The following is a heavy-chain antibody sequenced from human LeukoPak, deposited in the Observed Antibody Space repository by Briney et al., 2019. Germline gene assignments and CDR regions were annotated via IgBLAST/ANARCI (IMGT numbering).Heavy chain of an antibody. Sequence: SETLSLTCTVSGGSFSTYYWSWIRQPPGKGLEWIGYIYYSGSTDYNPSLKSRVTMSLDTSKNQFSLKLSSVSAPDTAVYYCARAVISFGAAVAKGFDCWGQGTLVTVSS. J-gene: IGHJ4*02. CDR2: IYYSGST. D-gene: IGHD3-16*01. V-gene: IGHV4-59*01. CDR3: ARAVISFGAAVAKGFDC. CDR1: GGSFSTYY.